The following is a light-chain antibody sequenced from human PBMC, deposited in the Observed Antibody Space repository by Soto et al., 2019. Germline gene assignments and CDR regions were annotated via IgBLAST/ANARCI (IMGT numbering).Light chain of an antibody. V-gene: IGKV3-20*01. J-gene: IGKJ1*01. CDR3: QHYGRSPPSWT. Sequence: EIVLTQSPGTLSLSAGERATLSCRASQSVSSNYLAWYQQKPGQPPRLLISGASSRHTGIPDRFIGSWSGSDFTLTISSLEPEDCAVYYCQHYGRSPPSWTFGEGTKVEIK. CDR2: GAS. CDR1: QSVSSNY.